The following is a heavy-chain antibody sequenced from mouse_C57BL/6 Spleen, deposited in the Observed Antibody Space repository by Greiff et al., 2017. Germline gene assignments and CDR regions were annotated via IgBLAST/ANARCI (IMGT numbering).Heavy chain of an antibody. CDR1: GYTFTSYW. Sequence: QVQLQQPGAELVKPGASVKLSCKASGYTFTSYWMHWVKQRPGRGLEWIGRIDPNSGGTKYNEKFKIKATLTVDKPSSTAYMQLCSLHSEDSSVYYGASEGGYDLYYAMDYWGQGTSVTVSS. CDR2: IDPNSGGT. V-gene: IGHV1-72*01. D-gene: IGHD2-2*01. CDR3: ASEGGYDLYYAMDY. J-gene: IGHJ4*01.